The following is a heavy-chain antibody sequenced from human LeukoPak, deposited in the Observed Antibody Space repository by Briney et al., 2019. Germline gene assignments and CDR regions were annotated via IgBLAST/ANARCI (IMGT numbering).Heavy chain of an antibody. D-gene: IGHD1-26*01. V-gene: IGHV1-69*05. J-gene: IGHJ4*02. CDR3: ARGTPTGPYDHGSYYSFDY. CDR2: IIPIFGTA. Sequence: SVKVSCKASGGTFSSYAISWVPQAPGQGVEWMGGIIPIFGTANYAQKYQGRVTITTAESTSTAYMELSSLRSEDKAVTYCARGTPTGPYDHGSYYSFDYWGQGTLVTVSS. CDR1: GGTFSSYA.